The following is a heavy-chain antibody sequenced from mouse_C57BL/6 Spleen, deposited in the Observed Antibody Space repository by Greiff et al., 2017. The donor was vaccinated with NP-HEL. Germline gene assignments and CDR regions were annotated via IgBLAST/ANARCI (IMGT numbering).Heavy chain of an antibody. CDR2: IYPGSGNT. V-gene: IGHV1-76*01. D-gene: IGHD1-1*01. J-gene: IGHJ3*01. CDR1: GYTFTDYY. Sequence: VQLQQSGAELVRPGASVKLSCKASGYTFTDYYINWVKQRPGQGLEWIARIYPGSGNTYYNEKFKGKATLTAEKSSSTAYMQLSSLTSEDSAVYFCARSGGSSYWFAYWCQGTLVTVSA. CDR3: ARSGGSSYWFAY.